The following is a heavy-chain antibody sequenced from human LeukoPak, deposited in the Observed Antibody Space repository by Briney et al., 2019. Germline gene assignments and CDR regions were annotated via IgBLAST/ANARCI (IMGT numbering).Heavy chain of an antibody. CDR2: IIPIFGTA. V-gene: IGHV1-69*05. J-gene: IGHJ4*02. D-gene: IGHD3-10*01. CDR1: GGTFSSYA. CDR3: ARVRAPAATVEETPFLGTGL. Sequence: ASVKVSCKASGGTFSSYAISWVRQAPGQGLEWMGGIIPIFGTANYAQKFQGRVTITTDESTSTAYMELSSLRSEDTAVYYCARVRAPAATVEETPFLGTGLWGQGTLVTVSS.